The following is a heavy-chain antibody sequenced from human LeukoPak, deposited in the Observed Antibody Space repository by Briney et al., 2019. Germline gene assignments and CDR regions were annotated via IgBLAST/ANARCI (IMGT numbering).Heavy chain of an antibody. CDR3: ARVSTNSFDY. CDR2: IYDSGST. V-gene: IGHV4-59*01. CDR1: GGSISSYY. D-gene: IGHD2/OR15-2a*01. J-gene: IGHJ4*02. Sequence: SETLSLTCTVSGGSISSYYWSWIRQPPGKGLEWIGYIYDSGSTNYNPSLKSRATISIDTSKNQFSLKLSSVTAADTAVYYCARVSTNSFDYWGQGTLVTVSS.